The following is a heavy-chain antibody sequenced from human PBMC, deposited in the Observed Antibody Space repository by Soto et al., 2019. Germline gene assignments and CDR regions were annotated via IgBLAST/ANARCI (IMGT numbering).Heavy chain of an antibody. V-gene: IGHV3-20*04. CDR3: ARGFPGVVAPQYNWFEP. Sequence: GGSLRLSCAASGFTFDDYGMSWVRQAPGKGLEWVSGINWNGGSTGYADSVKGRFTISRDNAKNSLYLQMNSLRAEDTALYYCARGFPGVVAPQYNWFEPWGQGTLVTVSS. CDR1: GFTFDDYG. D-gene: IGHD2-15*01. CDR2: INWNGGST. J-gene: IGHJ5*02.